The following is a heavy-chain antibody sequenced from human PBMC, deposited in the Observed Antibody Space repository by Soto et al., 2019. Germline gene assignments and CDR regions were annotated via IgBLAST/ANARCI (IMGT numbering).Heavy chain of an antibody. V-gene: IGHV3-21*01. CDR1: GFTFSSYS. CDR3: VRHWLATREFDY. D-gene: IGHD1-26*01. Sequence: PVGSRRLSCAASGFTFSSYSMNWVRQAPGKGLEWVSSLSSSSGHIYYADSVKGRFTISRDNAKNSLYLQMNSLRAEDTAVYYCVRHWLATREFDYWGQGTLVTVSS. CDR2: LSSSSGHI. J-gene: IGHJ4*02.